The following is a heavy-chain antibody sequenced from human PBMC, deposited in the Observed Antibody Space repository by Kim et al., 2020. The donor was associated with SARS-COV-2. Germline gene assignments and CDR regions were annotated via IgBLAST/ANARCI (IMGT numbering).Heavy chain of an antibody. J-gene: IGHJ6*02. Sequence: GESLKISCKGSGYSFTSYWISWVRQMPGKGLEWMGRIDPSDSYTNYSPSFQGHVTISADKSISTAYLQLSSLKASDTAMYYCARPHYYGSGYYYYYYGMDVWGQGTTVTVSS. V-gene: IGHV5-10-1*01. CDR2: IDPSDSYT. D-gene: IGHD3-10*01. CDR3: ARPHYYGSGYYYYYYGMDV. CDR1: GYSFTSYW.